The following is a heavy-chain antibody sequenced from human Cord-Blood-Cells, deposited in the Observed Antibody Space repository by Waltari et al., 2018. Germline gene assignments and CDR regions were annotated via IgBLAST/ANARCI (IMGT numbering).Heavy chain of an antibody. CDR1: GYSISSGYY. V-gene: IGHV4-38-2*02. D-gene: IGHD6-6*01. J-gene: IGHJ3*02. CDR3: ASIAARDAFDI. CDR2: IYHSGST. Sequence: QVQLQESGPGLVKPSETLSLTCTVSGYSISSGYYCGWIRQPPGKGLEWIGSIYHSGSTYYNPSLKSRVTISVDTSKNQFSLKLSSVTAADTAVYYCASIAARDAFDIWGQGTMVTVSS.